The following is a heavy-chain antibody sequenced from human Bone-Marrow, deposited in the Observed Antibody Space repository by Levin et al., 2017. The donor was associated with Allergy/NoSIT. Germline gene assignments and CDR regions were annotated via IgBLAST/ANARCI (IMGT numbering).Heavy chain of an antibody. CDR1: DASITVFS. V-gene: IGHV4-59*01. Sequence: PSETLSLTCSISDASITVFSWNWIRQPPGKGLQWIGHISHSGTTIYNPSLKSRVDISIDTSKNQVSLKLTSVTAADTAVYFCARDFNSGDYVGWFDPWGQGTLVTVSS. CDR3: ARDFNSGDYVGWFDP. CDR2: ISHSGTT. J-gene: IGHJ5*02. D-gene: IGHD4-17*01.